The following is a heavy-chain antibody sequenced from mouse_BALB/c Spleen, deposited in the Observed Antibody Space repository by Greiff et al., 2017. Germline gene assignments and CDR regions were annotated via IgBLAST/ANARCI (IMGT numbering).Heavy chain of an antibody. J-gene: IGHJ4*01. Sequence: VQLQQSGAELMKPGASVKISCKATGYTFSSYWIEWVKQRPGHGLEWIGEILPGSGSTNYNEKFKGKATFTADTSSNTAYMQLSSLTSEDSAVYYCARSDGNYSYYAMDYWGQGTSVTVSS. CDR3: ARSDGNYSYYAMDY. V-gene: IGHV1-9*01. D-gene: IGHD2-1*01. CDR1: GYTFSSYW. CDR2: ILPGSGST.